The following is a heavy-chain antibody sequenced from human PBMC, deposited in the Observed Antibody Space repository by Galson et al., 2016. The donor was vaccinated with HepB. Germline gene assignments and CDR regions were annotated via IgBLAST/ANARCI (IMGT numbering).Heavy chain of an antibody. Sequence: SETLSLTCSVSGDSIGSGYYWGWIRQPPGKGLEWIGSVYHTGSTYHNPSLKSRLSIELDTFKNQFSLTLTSVTAPDTAVYFCARDPPRNGPSDWYFDIWGRGTLVTVSS. V-gene: IGHV4-38-2*02. CDR1: GDSIGSGYY. D-gene: IGHD1-1*01. CDR2: VYHTGST. J-gene: IGHJ2*01. CDR3: ARDPPRNGPSDWYFDI.